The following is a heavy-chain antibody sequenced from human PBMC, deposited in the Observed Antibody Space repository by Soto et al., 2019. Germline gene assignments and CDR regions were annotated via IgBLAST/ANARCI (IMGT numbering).Heavy chain of an antibody. CDR3: ATIAVAGTGLAFDI. V-gene: IGHV1-3*01. CDR2: INAGNGKT. J-gene: IGHJ3*02. D-gene: IGHD6-19*01. CDR1: GYTFTSYA. Sequence: QVQLVQSGAEVKKPGASVKVSCKASGYTFTSYAMHWVRQAPGQRLEWMGWINAGNGKTKYSQKFQGRVTITRDTPASTAYMELSSLRSEDTAVYYCATIAVAGTGLAFDIWGQGTMVTVSS.